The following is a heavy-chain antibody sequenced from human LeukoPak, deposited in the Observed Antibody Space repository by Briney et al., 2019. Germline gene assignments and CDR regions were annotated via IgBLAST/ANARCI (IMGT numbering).Heavy chain of an antibody. CDR1: GFTFSSHA. V-gene: IGHV3-23*01. J-gene: IGHJ4*02. CDR3: ARNGGSSWPAYYFDY. Sequence: GGALRLSCAASGFTFSSHAMSGVRQAPAKGLEGVSAIIGGARSTYYADSVNGPFTISIDNSENTLYLHVSSLRAEDTAVYSCARNGGSSWPAYYFDYWGQGTLVTVSS. CDR2: IIGGARST. D-gene: IGHD6-13*01.